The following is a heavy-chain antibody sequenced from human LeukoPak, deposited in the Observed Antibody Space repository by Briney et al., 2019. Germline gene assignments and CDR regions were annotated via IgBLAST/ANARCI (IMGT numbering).Heavy chain of an antibody. CDR3: ARSVGGAFDI. J-gene: IGHJ3*02. V-gene: IGHV4-59*01. D-gene: IGHD3-3*01. CDR2: IHYSGST. CDR1: GGSISSYY. Sequence: SETLSLTCTVSGGSISSYYWSWLRQPPGKGLEWVGYIHYSGSTNYNPSLKSRITISVDTSMNQFSLKLNSMTAADTAVYYCARSVGGAFDIWGPGTTVTVSS.